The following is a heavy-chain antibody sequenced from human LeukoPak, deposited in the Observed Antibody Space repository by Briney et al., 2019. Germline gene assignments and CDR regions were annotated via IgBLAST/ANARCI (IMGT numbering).Heavy chain of an antibody. J-gene: IGHJ4*02. D-gene: IGHD2-21*02. CDR3: AKPPPYCGGDCLYYFDY. CDR1: GFTFSSYG. CDR2: ISYDGSNK. V-gene: IGHV3-30*18. Sequence: GGSLRLSCAASGFTFSSYGMHWVRQAPGKGLEWVAVISYDGSNKYYADSVKGRFTISRDNSKNTLYLQMNSLRAEDTAVYYCAKPPPYCGGDCLYYFDYWGQGALVTVSS.